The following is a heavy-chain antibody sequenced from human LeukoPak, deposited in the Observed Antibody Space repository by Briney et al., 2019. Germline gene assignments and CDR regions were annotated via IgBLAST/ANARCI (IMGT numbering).Heavy chain of an antibody. V-gene: IGHV1-69*04. D-gene: IGHD3-10*01. J-gene: IGHJ4*02. CDR1: GGTFSSYA. CDR3: AREGGFGEFFDY. Sequence: SVKVSCKASGGTFSSYAISWVRQAPGQGLEWMGRIIPILGIANYAQKFQGRVTITADKSTSTAYMELSSLRSEDTAVYYCAREGGFGEFFDYWGQGTLVTVSS. CDR2: IIPILGIA.